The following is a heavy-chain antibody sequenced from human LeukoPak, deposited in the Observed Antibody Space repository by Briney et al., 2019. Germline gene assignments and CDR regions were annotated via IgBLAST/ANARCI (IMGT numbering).Heavy chain of an antibody. D-gene: IGHD2-2*02. CDR3: ARGRGCSSTICYSDY. CDR1: GSTFSSNS. V-gene: IGHV3-21*01. CDR2: ISSSSSYI. Sequence: GGSLRLACAAYGSTFSSNSMNWVRQAPGKGLEWVSSISSSSSYIYYADSVKGRFTISRDNAKNSLYLQMNSLRAEDTAVYYCARGRGCSSTICYSDYWGQGTLVTVSS. J-gene: IGHJ4*02.